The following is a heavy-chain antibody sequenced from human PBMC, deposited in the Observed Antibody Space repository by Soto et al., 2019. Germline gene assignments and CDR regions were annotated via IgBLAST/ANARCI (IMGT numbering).Heavy chain of an antibody. CDR1: GYSFTTYW. CDR3: GRSAGSGHYFYFEY. V-gene: IGHV5-51*01. CDR2: IYPGDSDT. J-gene: IGHJ4*02. Sequence: GESLKISCKGSGYSFTTYWIGWVRHLPGKGLEWMGIIYPGDSDTRYSPSFQGQVTISVDKSISTAYLQWSSLKASDTAMYYCGRSAGSGHYFYFEYWGQGTQVTVSS. D-gene: IGHD3-3*01.